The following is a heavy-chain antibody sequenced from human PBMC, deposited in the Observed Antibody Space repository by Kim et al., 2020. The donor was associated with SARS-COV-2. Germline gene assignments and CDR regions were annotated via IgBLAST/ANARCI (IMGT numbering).Heavy chain of an antibody. V-gene: IGHV3-13*04. CDR3: ARDRGMDTAMVDFDY. J-gene: IGHJ4*02. CDR1: GFTFSSYD. D-gene: IGHD5-18*01. CDR2: IGTAGDT. Sequence: GGSLRLSCAASGFTFSSYDMHWVRQATGTGLEWVSSIGTAGDTYYPGSVKGRFTISRENAKNSLYLQMNSLRAGDTAVYYCARDRGMDTAMVDFDYWGEGTLVTVSS.